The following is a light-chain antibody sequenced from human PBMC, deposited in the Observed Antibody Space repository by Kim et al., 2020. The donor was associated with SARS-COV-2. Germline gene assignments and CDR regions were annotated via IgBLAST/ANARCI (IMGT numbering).Light chain of an antibody. CDR1: IRYSGANNY. Sequence: GQSITISCTQTIRYSGANNYVSWYQHHPGKAPKLIIYDVTKRPSGVPDRFSGSKSGNTASLTVFGLQAEDEADYYCSAYALSDNYVFGTGTKVTVL. CDR2: DVT. V-gene: IGLV2-8*01. CDR3: SAYALSDNYV. J-gene: IGLJ1*01.